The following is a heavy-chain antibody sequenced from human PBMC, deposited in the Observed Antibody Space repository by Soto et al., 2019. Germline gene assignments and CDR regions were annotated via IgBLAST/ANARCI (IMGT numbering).Heavy chain of an antibody. J-gene: IGHJ6*02. V-gene: IGHV1-3*01. CDR3: ARDPYAIAARPFYYYYGMDV. CDR2: INAGNGNT. D-gene: IGHD6-6*01. CDR1: GYTFTSYA. Sequence: EASVKVSCKASGYTFTSYAMHWVRQAPGQRLEWMGWINAGNGNTKYSQKFQGRVTITRDTSASTAYMELSSLRSEDTAVYYCARDPYAIAARPFYYYYGMDVWGQGTTVTVSS.